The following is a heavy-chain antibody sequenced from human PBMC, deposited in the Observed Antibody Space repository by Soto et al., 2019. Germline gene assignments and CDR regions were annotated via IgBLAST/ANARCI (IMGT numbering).Heavy chain of an antibody. CDR1: GYTFTSYD. Sequence: ASVKFSCKASGYTFTSYDINWVRQATGQGLEWMGWMNPNSGNTGYAQKFQGRVTMTRNTSISTAYMELSSLRSEDTAVYYCARGSYGSGRRVAFDIWGQGTMVTVSS. CDR2: MNPNSGNT. CDR3: ARGSYGSGRRVAFDI. V-gene: IGHV1-8*01. D-gene: IGHD3-10*01. J-gene: IGHJ3*02.